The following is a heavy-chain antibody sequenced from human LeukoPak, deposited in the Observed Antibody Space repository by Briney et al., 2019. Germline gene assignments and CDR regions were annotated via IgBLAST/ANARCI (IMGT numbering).Heavy chain of an antibody. D-gene: IGHD3-3*01. CDR2: IYYNGST. CDR1: GGSISSGGYY. Sequence: SETLSLTCTVSGGSISSGGYYWSWIRQHPGKGLEWIGYIYYNGSTYYNPSLKSRVTISVDTSKNQFSLKLSSVTAADTAVYYCARTYDFWTLNGGMDVWGQGTTVTVSS. V-gene: IGHV4-31*03. J-gene: IGHJ6*02. CDR3: ARTYDFWTLNGGMDV.